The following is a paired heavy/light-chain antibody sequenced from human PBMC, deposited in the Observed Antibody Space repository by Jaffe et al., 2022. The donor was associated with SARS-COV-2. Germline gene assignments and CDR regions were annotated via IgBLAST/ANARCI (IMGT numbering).Light chain of an antibody. CDR2: GAS. CDR3: LQYNNYPYT. J-gene: IGKJ2*01. CDR1: QGITND. Sequence: DIQMTQSPSSLSASVGDRVTITCRASQGITNDLGWYQQKPGKAPKRLIYGASNVQSGVPSRFSGSGSGTEFTLTISSLQPEDFATYYCLQYNNYPYTFGQGTKLEI. V-gene: IGKV1-17*01.
Heavy chain of an antibody. CDR1: EFTFSNYP. CDR3: ARPYGSASSPVDY. J-gene: IGHJ4*02. Sequence: EVHLVESGGGLVQPGGSLRLSCAAFEFTFSNYPMSWVRQAPGKGLEWVSGISASGYSTYYADSVKGRFTISRDNSKNTLSLQLNSLRAEDTAVYYCARPYGSASSPVDYWGQGTLVIVSS. CDR2: ISASGYST. V-gene: IGHV3-23*04. D-gene: IGHD6-13*01.